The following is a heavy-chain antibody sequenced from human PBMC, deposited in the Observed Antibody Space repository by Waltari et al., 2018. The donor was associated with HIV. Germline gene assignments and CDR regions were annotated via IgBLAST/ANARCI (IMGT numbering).Heavy chain of an antibody. CDR3: ARGASGWSPGY. J-gene: IGHJ4*02. Sequence: QVQLVEAGGGVVQPGRSLRRSCPASGFTLGSYGMHWVRQAPGKGLEVVTVISYYGDNKYYADSVKGRFTISRDNSKNTLYLQMNSLRPEDTAVYYCARGASGWSPGYWGQGTLVTVSS. CDR1: GFTLGSYG. D-gene: IGHD6-19*01. V-gene: IGHV3-30*03. CDR2: ISYYGDNK.